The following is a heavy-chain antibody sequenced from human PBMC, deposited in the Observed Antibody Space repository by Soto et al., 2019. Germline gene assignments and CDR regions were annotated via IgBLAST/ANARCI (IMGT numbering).Heavy chain of an antibody. J-gene: IGHJ6*02. CDR2: IYYSGST. CDR3: ARGYVRYSSGWYLRDGMDV. CDR1: GGSISSGGYY. D-gene: IGHD6-19*01. Sequence: SETLSLTCTVSGGSISSGGYYWSWIRQHPGKGLEWIGYIYYSGSTYYNPSLKSRVTISVDTSKNQFSLKLSSVTAADTAVYYCARGYVRYSSGWYLRDGMDVWGQGTTVTVSS. V-gene: IGHV4-31*03.